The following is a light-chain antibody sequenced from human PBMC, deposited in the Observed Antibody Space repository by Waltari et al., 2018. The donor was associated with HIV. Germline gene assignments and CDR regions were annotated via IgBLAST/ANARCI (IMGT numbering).Light chain of an antibody. CDR3: QQYDSSPLT. V-gene: IGKV3-20*01. CDR2: GAS. J-gene: IGKJ4*01. CDR1: QSLSNTY. Sequence: EIVLTQSPCTLSLSPGERATLSCRASQSLSNTYLAWYQQRPGQAPRLLIFGASGRATGIPDRFSGSGSGTDFTLTISRLEPEDFAVYHCQQYDSSPLTFGGGTKVEIK.